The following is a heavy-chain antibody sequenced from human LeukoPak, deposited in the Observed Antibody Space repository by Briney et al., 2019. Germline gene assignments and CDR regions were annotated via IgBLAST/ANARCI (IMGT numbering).Heavy chain of an antibody. J-gene: IGHJ4*02. D-gene: IGHD6-6*01. CDR2: VFHSGNT. Sequence: SETLSLTYTVSGYSISSTYYWGWIRQPPGKGLEWVGSVFHSGNTYYNPSLKSRLTISADTSKNQFSLTLTSVTAADTAVYYCARDRSVGVLPAPPFDFWGQGTLVTVS. V-gene: IGHV4-38-2*02. CDR3: ARDRSVGVLPAPPFDF. CDR1: GYSISSTYY.